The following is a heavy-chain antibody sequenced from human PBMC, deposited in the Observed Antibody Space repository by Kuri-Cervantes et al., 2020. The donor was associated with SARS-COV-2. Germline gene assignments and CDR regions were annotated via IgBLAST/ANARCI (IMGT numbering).Heavy chain of an antibody. CDR2: IRSGGAST. CDR3: ARDRGAFGGWFDP. Sequence: GESLKISCAASGFAFSSHAMSWVRQTPGKGLEWVSAIRSGGASTSYADSVMGRFSISRDDSKNTLYLQMNGLRVEDTAVYFCARDRGAFGGWFDPWGQGALVTVSS. CDR1: GFAFSSHA. V-gene: IGHV3-23*01. D-gene: IGHD3-16*01. J-gene: IGHJ5*02.